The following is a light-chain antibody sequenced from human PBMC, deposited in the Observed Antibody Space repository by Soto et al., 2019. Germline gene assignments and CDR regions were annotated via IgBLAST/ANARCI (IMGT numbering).Light chain of an antibody. J-gene: IGKJ2*01. CDR2: GAS. CDR3: QQYNNWPRT. CDR1: QSISSN. V-gene: IGKV3-15*01. Sequence: EIVMTQSPATLSVSPGERATLSCRASQSISSNLAWYQQKAGQAPRLLIYGASNRATGIPARFSGSGSGTEFTLTISSLQSEDFAVYYCQQYNNWPRTFGQGTKLEIK.